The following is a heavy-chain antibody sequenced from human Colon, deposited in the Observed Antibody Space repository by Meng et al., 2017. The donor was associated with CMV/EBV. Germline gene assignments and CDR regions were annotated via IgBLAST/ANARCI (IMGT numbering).Heavy chain of an antibody. J-gene: IGHJ6*02. CDR2: ISWNSYST. Sequence: SLKISCAASGFTFPEYAMHWVRQVPGKGLEWVSGISWNSYSTGYADSVKGRFTISRDNVDNSLYLQMNSLRAEDTAVYYCAKGGGMKGAYYYLFYGLDVWGQGTPVTVSS. CDR1: GFTFPEYA. CDR3: AKGGGMKGAYYYLFYGLDV. D-gene: IGHD3-16*01. V-gene: IGHV3-9*01.